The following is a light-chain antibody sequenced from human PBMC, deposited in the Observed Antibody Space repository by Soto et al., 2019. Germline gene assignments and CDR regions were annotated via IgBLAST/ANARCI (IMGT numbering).Light chain of an antibody. Sequence: SYELNQPPSVSVSPGQTASITCSGDKLGDKYACWYQQKSGQSPVVVIYQDSKRPSGIPERFSGSNSGNTATLTISGTQAMDEADYYCQAWDSSTAVFGGGTKLTVL. V-gene: IGLV3-1*01. CDR1: KLGDKY. CDR3: QAWDSSTAV. CDR2: QDS. J-gene: IGLJ2*01.